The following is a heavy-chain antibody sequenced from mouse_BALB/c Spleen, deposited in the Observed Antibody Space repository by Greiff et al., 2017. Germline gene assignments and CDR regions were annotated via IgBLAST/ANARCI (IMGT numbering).Heavy chain of an antibody. CDR2: IRLKSNNYAT. CDR1: GFTFSNYW. V-gene: IGHV6-6*02. Sequence: EVKVVESGGGLVQPGGSMKLSCVASGFTFSNYWMNWVRQSPEKGLEWVAEIRLKSNNYATHYAESVKGRFTISRDDSKSSVYLQMNNLRAEDTGIYYCTRTMTFSWFAYWGQGTLVTVSA. D-gene: IGHD2-4*01. CDR3: TRTMTFSWFAY. J-gene: IGHJ3*01.